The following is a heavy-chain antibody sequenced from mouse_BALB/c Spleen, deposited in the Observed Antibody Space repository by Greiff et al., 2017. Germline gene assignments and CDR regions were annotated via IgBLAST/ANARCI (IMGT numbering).Heavy chain of an antibody. CDR2: INPYNGDT. CDR1: GYSFTGYF. Sequence: EVQLQQSGPELVKPGASVKISCKASGYSFTGYFMNWVMQSHGKSLEWIGRINPYNGDTFYNQKFKGKATLTVDKSSSTAHMELRSLASEDSAVYYCARDSPYDYDGAPMDYWGQGTSVTVSS. V-gene: IGHV1-20*02. J-gene: IGHJ4*01. CDR3: ARDSPYDYDGAPMDY. D-gene: IGHD2-4*01.